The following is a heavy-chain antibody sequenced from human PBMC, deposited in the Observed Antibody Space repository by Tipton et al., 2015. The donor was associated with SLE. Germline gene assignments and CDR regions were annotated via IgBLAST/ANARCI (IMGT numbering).Heavy chain of an antibody. J-gene: IGHJ6*02. Sequence: TLSLTCAVSGGSISSSNWWSWVRQPPGKGLEWIGYIYTSGSTNYNPSLKSRVTISVDTSKNQFSLKLSSVTAADTAVYYCAREKYSSSPDYYGMDVWGQGTTVTVSS. CDR3: AREKYSSSPDYYGMDV. CDR2: IYTSGST. D-gene: IGHD6-6*01. V-gene: IGHV4-4*02. CDR1: GGSISSSNW.